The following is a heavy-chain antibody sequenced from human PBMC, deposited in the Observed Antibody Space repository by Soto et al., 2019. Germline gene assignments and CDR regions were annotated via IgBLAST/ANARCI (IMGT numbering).Heavy chain of an antibody. J-gene: IGHJ4*02. V-gene: IGHV4-34*12. CDR3: ARVGQPPSDY. D-gene: IGHD2-2*01. CDR2: IIHTGST. Sequence: SETLSLTCAVSDGSFSGYYWSWIRQPPGKGLEWIGEIIHTGSTNYNPSLKSRITISVDTSKKQFSLKLSSVTAADTAVYYCARVGQPPSDYWGQGTLVTVSS. CDR1: DGSFSGYY.